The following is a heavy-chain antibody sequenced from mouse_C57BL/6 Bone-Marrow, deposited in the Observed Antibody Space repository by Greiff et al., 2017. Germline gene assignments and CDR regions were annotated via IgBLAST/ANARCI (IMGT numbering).Heavy chain of an antibody. CDR3: ARIPTTVVDF. CDR1: GYSITSGYY. J-gene: IGHJ2*01. V-gene: IGHV3-6*01. D-gene: IGHD1-1*01. Sequence: VQLKESGPGLVKPSQSLSLTCSVTGYSITSGYYWNWIRQFPGNKLEWMGYISYDGSNNYNPSLKNRISITHDTSKNQFFLKLNSVTSEDTATYYCARIPTTVVDFWGQGTTLTVSS. CDR2: ISYDGSN.